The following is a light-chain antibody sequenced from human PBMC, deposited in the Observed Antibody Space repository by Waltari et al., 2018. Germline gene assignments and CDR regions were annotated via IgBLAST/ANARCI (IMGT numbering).Light chain of an antibody. CDR2: SSS. J-gene: IGKJ1*01. V-gene: IGKV3-20*01. CDR1: QSVGTNY. CDR3: QQHNTSPWT. Sequence: EIVLTQSPGTLSLSPGERATLSCRASQSVGTNYLAWYQQKPGQAPRLLISSSSSRATDIPDRFSGSGSGTDFTLTISRLEPEDFAVYYCQQHNTSPWTFGQWTKVEIK.